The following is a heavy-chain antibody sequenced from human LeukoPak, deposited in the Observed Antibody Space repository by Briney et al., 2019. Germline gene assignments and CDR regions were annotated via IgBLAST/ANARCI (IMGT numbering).Heavy chain of an antibody. CDR2: INPSGGST. J-gene: IGHJ4*02. CDR3: ARGPYSSGWYGFDY. Sequence: ASVKVSCKASGYTFTGYYMHWLRQAPGQGLEWMALINPSGGSTSYAQKFQGRGTMTRDTSTSTVYMELRSLRSEDTAVYYCARGPYSSGWYGFDYWGQGTLVTVSS. CDR1: GYTFTGYY. V-gene: IGHV1-46*01. D-gene: IGHD6-19*01.